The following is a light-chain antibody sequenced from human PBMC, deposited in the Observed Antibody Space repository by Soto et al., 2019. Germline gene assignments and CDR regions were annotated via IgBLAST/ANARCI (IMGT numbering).Light chain of an antibody. Sequence: DITLTRSPSSLSASVGDTVAITCRASQIVSRYLNWYQQKSGTAPKLLIYAASTLHTGVPSRFSGRGSGTDFTLTINNLQREDFADYFCQQTYSNLWTFGQGTKVDIK. CDR1: QIVSRY. V-gene: IGKV1-39*01. CDR2: AAS. J-gene: IGKJ1*01. CDR3: QQTYSNLWT.